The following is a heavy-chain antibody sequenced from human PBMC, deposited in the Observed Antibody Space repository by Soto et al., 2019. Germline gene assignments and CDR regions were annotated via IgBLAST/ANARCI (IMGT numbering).Heavy chain of an antibody. CDR3: ARESSMVRGVFFALAPYYGMDV. CDR1: GYTFTSYG. V-gene: IGHV1-18*01. CDR2: ISAYNGNT. J-gene: IGHJ6*02. D-gene: IGHD3-10*01. Sequence: ASVKVSCKASGYTFTSYGISWVRQAPGQGLEWMGWISAYNGNTNYAQKLQGRVTMTTETSTSTAYMELRSLRSDDTAVYYCARESSMVRGVFFALAPYYGMDVWGQGTTVTVSS.